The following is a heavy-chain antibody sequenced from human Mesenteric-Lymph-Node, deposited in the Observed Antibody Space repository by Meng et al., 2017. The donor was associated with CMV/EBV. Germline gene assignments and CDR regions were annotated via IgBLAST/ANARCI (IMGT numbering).Heavy chain of an antibody. D-gene: IGHD2-2*01. CDR3: ARVKDSGYTSTWFSIPLSY. CDR1: TFSDYY. J-gene: IGHJ4*02. V-gene: IGHV3-11*01. CDR2: ISDSGTPL. Sequence: TFSDYYMTWIRQAPGKGLEWVSYISDSGTPLDIADSVKGRFTLSRDNAKNSLYLQMNFLRAEDTAVYYCARVKDSGYTSTWFSIPLSYWGQGTLVTVSS.